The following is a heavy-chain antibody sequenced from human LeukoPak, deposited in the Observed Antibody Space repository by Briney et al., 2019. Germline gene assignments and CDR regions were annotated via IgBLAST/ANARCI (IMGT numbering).Heavy chain of an antibody. CDR2: ISYDGSNK. J-gene: IGHJ4*02. V-gene: IGHV3-30-3*01. CDR3: PRELAGDLYSPNHFDY. Sequence: PGGSLRLSCAASGFTFSSYAMHWVRQAPGKGLEGVAVISYDGSNKYYADSVKGRFTISRDNSKNTLYLQMNSLRAEDTAVYYCPRELAGDLYSPNHFDYWGQGTLVTVSS. D-gene: IGHD3-10*01. CDR1: GFTFSSYA.